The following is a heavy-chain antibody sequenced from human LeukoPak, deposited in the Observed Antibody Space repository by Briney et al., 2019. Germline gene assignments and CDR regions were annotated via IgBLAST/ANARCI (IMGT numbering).Heavy chain of an antibody. CDR2: ISGSGGST. CDR1: GFTFSSYA. J-gene: IGHJ4*02. D-gene: IGHD3-10*01. CDR3: AKSVVLLWFGELRPEYYFDY. V-gene: IGHV3-23*01. Sequence: PGGSLRLSCAASGFTFSSYAMSWVRQAPGKGLEWVSAISGSGGSTYYADSVKGRFIISRDNSKNTLYLQMNSLRAEDTAVYYCAKSVVLLWFGELRPEYYFDYWGQGTLVTVSS.